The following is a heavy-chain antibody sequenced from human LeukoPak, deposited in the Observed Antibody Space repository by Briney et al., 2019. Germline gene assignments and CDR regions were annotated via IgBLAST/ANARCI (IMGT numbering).Heavy chain of an antibody. Sequence: PSETLSPTCAVYGGSFSGYYWSWIRQPPGKGLEWIGEINHSGSTNYNPSLKSRVTISVDTSKNQFSLKLSSVTAADTAVYYCARGISWYYYDSSGYYPLYYYYYMDVWGKGTTVTVSS. CDR1: GGSFSGYY. V-gene: IGHV4-34*01. D-gene: IGHD3-22*01. CDR2: INHSGST. CDR3: ARGISWYYYDSSGYYPLYYYYYMDV. J-gene: IGHJ6*03.